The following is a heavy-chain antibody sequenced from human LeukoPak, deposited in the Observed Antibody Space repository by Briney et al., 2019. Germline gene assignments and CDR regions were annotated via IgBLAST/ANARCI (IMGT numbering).Heavy chain of an antibody. CDR2: MSPNSGNT. J-gene: IGHJ5*02. CDR3: ARLLEQQLGRGNWFDP. D-gene: IGHD6-13*01. CDR1: GYTFTSYD. V-gene: IGHV1-8*01. Sequence: ASVKVSCEASGYTFTSYDINWVRQATGQGLEWMGWMSPNSGNTDYAQKFQGRVTMTRNTSISTAYMELSSLRSEDTAVYYCARLLEQQLGRGNWFDPWGRGTPVTVSS.